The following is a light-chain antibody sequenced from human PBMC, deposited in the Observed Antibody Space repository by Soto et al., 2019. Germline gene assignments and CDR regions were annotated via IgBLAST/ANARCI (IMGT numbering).Light chain of an antibody. CDR3: SSYTSSSTRV. V-gene: IGLV2-14*01. Sequence: QSALTQPASVSGSPGQSITISCTGTSSDVGGYNYVSWYQQHPGKAPKLMIYDVSNRPSGVSNRFSGSKSGYTASLTISGLQAEDEADYYCSSYTSSSTRVFGTGTQVTVL. CDR1: SSDVGGYNY. CDR2: DVS. J-gene: IGLJ1*01.